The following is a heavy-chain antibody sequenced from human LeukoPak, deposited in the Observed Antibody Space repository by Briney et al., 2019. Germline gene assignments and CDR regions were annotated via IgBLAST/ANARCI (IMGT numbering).Heavy chain of an antibody. CDR3: AGSGGVIASDAFDI. D-gene: IGHD3-16*02. Sequence: GGSLRLYCAASGFTFSSYWMSWVRQAPGKGLEWVANIKQDGSEKYYVDSVKGRFTISRDNAKNSLYLQMNSLRAEDTAVYYCAGSGGVIASDAFDIWGQGTMVTVSS. V-gene: IGHV3-7*01. CDR1: GFTFSSYW. J-gene: IGHJ3*02. CDR2: IKQDGSEK.